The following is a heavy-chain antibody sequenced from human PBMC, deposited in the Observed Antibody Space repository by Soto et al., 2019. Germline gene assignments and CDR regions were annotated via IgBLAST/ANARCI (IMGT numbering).Heavy chain of an antibody. V-gene: IGHV4-59*08. D-gene: IGHD3-10*01. Sequence: SETLSLTCTVSGVSISSYYWTWIRQPPGKGLEWIGFMYNSGSTHYNPSLKSRVTISLDTSKNQFSLNLRSVTAADTAVYYCASMGYHYGSGSYPLDYWGQGTLVTVSS. CDR3: ASMGYHYGSGSYPLDY. J-gene: IGHJ4*02. CDR1: GVSISSYY. CDR2: MYNSGST.